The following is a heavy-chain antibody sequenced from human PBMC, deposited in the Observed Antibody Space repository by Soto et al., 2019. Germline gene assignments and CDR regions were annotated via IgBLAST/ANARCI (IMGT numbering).Heavy chain of an antibody. CDR1: GFTFSSYA. D-gene: IGHD6-13*01. Sequence: EVQLLESGGGLVQPGGSLRLSCAASGFTFSSYAMTWVRQAPGKGLEWVSAISGSGNTSYYADSVKGRFTISRDSSKKMLYLQMTSLISEDTAVYYCAKDRGRTWYEDYWGQGTLVTVSS. CDR2: ISGSGNTS. CDR3: AKDRGRTWYEDY. V-gene: IGHV3-23*01. J-gene: IGHJ4*02.